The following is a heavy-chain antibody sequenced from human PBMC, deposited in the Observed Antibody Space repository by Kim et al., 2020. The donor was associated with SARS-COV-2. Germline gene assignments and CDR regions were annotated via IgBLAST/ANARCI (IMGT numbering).Heavy chain of an antibody. CDR3: ARGRGDTAMATGYFDY. V-gene: IGHV3-72*01. J-gene: IGHJ4*02. CDR1: GFTFSDHY. D-gene: IGHD5-18*01. CDR2: TRNKANSYTT. Sequence: GGSLRLSCAASGFTFSDHYMDWVRQAPGKGLEWVGRTRNKANSYTTEYAASVKGRFTISRDDSKNSLYLQMNSLKTEDTAVYYCARGRGDTAMATGYFDYWGQGTLVTVSS.